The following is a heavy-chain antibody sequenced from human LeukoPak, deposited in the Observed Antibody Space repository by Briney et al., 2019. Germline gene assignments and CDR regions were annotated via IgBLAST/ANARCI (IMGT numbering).Heavy chain of an antibody. D-gene: IGHD6-19*01. CDR2: IYHSGST. CDR1: GGSISSGNW. J-gene: IGHJ4*02. Sequence: SGTLSLTCAVSGGSISSGNWRSWVRQPPGKGLEWIGEIYHSGSTNYNPSLKSRVTISVDKSKNQFSLKLTSVTAADTAVYYCARGLPYSSPQPWYWGQGTLVTVSS. V-gene: IGHV4-4*02. CDR3: ARGLPYSSPQPWY.